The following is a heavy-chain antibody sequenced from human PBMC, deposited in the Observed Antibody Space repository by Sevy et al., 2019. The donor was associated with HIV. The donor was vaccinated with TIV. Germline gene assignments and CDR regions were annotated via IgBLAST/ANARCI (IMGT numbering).Heavy chain of an antibody. CDR1: GYTFTSYG. Sequence: ASVKVSCKASGYTFTSYGISWVRQAPGQGLEWMGWISAYNGNTNYAQKLQGRVTMTTDTSTSTAYMELRSLRSDDTAVYYCARGPHGIAAAGRFFDYWGQGTLVTVSS. CDR3: ARGPHGIAAAGRFFDY. V-gene: IGHV1-18*01. D-gene: IGHD6-13*01. CDR2: ISAYNGNT. J-gene: IGHJ4*02.